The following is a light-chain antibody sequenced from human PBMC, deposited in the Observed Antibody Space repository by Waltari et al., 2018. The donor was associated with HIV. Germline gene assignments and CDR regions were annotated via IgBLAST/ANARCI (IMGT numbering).Light chain of an antibody. Sequence: DIQMTQSPSSLSASVGDIVTITSRAGQAITNNLNWYQQKVGRAPQLLIYAASNLQTGVPSRFSGSASGTDFTLTISSLQPEDFATYYCQQTYTTPLTFGPGTKVDV. CDR1: QAITNN. V-gene: IGKV1-39*01. CDR3: QQTYTTPLT. J-gene: IGKJ3*01. CDR2: AAS.